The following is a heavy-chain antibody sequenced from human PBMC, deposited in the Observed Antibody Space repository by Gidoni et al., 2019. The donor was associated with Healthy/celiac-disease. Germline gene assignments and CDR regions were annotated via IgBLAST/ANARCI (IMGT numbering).Heavy chain of an antibody. CDR1: GFTFSSYA. D-gene: IGHD3-10*01. J-gene: IGHJ4*02. V-gene: IGHV3-30-3*01. CDR2: ISYDGSNK. CDR3: ARDLKYFGVLDY. Sequence: VQLVESGGGVVQPGRSLSLSCAASGFTFSSYAMHWVRQAPGKGLEWVAVISYDGSNKYYADSVKGRFTISRDNSKNTLYLQMNSLRAEDTAVYYCARDLKYFGVLDYWGQGTLVTVSS.